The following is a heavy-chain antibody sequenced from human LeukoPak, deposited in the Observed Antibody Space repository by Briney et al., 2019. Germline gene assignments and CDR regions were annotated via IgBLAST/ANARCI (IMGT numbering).Heavy chain of an antibody. Sequence: GGSLRLSCAASGFTFSSYAMHWVRQAPGKGLEWVAIISYDGSNKYYVDSVKGRFTISRDNSKNTLYLQMNSQRAEDTAVYYCARDMGAVAGTGLTHFDYWGQGTLVTVSS. CDR3: ARDMGAVAGTGLTHFDY. CDR2: ISYDGSNK. D-gene: IGHD6-19*01. CDR1: GFTFSSYA. V-gene: IGHV3-30*04. J-gene: IGHJ4*02.